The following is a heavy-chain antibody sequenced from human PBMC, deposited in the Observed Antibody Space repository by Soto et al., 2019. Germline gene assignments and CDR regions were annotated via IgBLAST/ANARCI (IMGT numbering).Heavy chain of an antibody. Sequence: PSETLSLTCAVYGGSFSGYYWSWIRQPPGKGLEWIGEINHSGSTNYNPSLKSRVTISVDTSKNQFSLKLSSVTAADTAVCYCARGRREFYYYYGMDVWGQGTTVTVS. CDR1: GGSFSGYY. CDR2: INHSGST. D-gene: IGHD3-10*01. V-gene: IGHV4-34*01. CDR3: ARGRREFYYYYGMDV. J-gene: IGHJ6*02.